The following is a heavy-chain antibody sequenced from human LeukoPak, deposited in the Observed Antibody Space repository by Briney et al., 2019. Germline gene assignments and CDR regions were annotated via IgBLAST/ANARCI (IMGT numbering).Heavy chain of an antibody. D-gene: IGHD2-2*01. Sequence: GASVKVSCKASGYTFTGYYMHWVRQALGQGLEWMGWINPNSGGTNYAQKFQGRVTMTRDTSISTAYMELSRLRSDDTAVYYCARGSPIVVVPAAMTPYYYYGMDVWGQGTTVTVSS. V-gene: IGHV1-2*02. J-gene: IGHJ6*02. CDR1: GYTFTGYY. CDR3: ARGSPIVVVPAAMTPYYYYGMDV. CDR2: INPNSGGT.